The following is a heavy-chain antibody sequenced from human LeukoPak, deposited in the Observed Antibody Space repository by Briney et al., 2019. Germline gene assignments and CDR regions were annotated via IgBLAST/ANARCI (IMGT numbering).Heavy chain of an antibody. CDR3: AKDRMGSYYNGYYFDY. D-gene: IGHD3-10*01. J-gene: IGHJ4*02. CDR1: GFTFSSYG. Sequence: GGTLRLSCAASGFTFSSYGMSWVRQAPGKGLEWVSAISGSGGSTYYADSVKGRFTISRDNSKNTLYLQMNSLRAEDTAVYYCAKDRMGSYYNGYYFDYWGQGTLVTVSS. V-gene: IGHV3-23*01. CDR2: ISGSGGST.